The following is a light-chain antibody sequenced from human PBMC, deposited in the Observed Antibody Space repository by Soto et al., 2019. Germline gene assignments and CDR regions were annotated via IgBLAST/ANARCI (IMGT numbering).Light chain of an antibody. V-gene: IGLV1-44*01. J-gene: IGLJ1*01. CDR2: TND. CDR3: LAWDDSLNGNL. Sequence: QSVLTQPPSASGTPGQRVTISCSGSSSNIESNTVYWYQQLPGMAPRLLIHTNDRRPSGVPDRFSGSKSGTSASLVISGLQSEDEADYYCLAWDDSLNGNLFGTGTKVTVL. CDR1: SSNIESNT.